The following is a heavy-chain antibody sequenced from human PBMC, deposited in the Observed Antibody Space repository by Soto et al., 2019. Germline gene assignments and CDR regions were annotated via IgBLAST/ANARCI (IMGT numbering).Heavy chain of an antibody. V-gene: IGHV1-24*01. Sequence: ASVKVSCKVSGYTLAELSMHWVRQAPGKGLEWMGGFDPEDGETVYAQKFQDRVTMTEDTSTDTAYMELRSLTSEDTAAYFCATPTVASHSSGSSLFDFWGQGTLVTVSS. CDR2: FDPEDGET. CDR3: ATPTVASHSSGSSLFDF. J-gene: IGHJ4*02. D-gene: IGHD3-22*01. CDR1: GYTLAELS.